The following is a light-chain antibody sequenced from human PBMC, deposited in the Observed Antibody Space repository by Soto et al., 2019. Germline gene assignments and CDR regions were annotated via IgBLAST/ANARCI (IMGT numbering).Light chain of an antibody. V-gene: IGKV3-11*01. Sequence: LTQSPSSLSLSPGDRVTLSCRASQSVSTYLAWYQQKPGQAPRLLIYDASNMDTGIPDRFSGSGSGTDFTLTISRLEPEDFAAYYCQHYVTSPTTFGEGTKVDIK. CDR2: DAS. CDR1: QSVSTY. J-gene: IGKJ1*01. CDR3: QHYVTSPTT.